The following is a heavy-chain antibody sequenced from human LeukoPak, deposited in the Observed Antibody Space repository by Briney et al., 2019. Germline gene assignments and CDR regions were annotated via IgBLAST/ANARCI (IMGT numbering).Heavy chain of an antibody. J-gene: IGHJ6*02. CDR2: IKQDGSKK. V-gene: IGHV3-7*01. CDR1: GFPFSSYW. CDR3: AKDHVIMVRGGYFSMDV. Sequence: GGSLRLSCVASGFPFSSYWMTWVRQAPGKGLEWLANIKQDGSKKSYVDSVKGRFTISRDNSKNTLYLQMNSLGTEDTAVYYCAKDHVIMVRGGYFSMDVWGQGTTVIVSS. D-gene: IGHD3-10*01.